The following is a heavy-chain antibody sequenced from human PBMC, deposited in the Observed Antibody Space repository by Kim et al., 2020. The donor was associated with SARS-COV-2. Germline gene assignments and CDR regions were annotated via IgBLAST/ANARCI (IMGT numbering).Heavy chain of an antibody. Sequence: SETLSLTCTVSGGSISSGGYYWSWIRQHPGKGLEWIGYIYYSGSTYYNPSLKSRVTISVDTSKNQFSLKLSSVTAADTAVYYCGRCRTTFGVVTDAFDIWGQGTMVTVSS. V-gene: IGHV4-31*03. D-gene: IGHD3-3*01. CDR3: GRCRTTFGVVTDAFDI. CDR2: IYYSGST. CDR1: GGSISSGGYY. J-gene: IGHJ3*02.